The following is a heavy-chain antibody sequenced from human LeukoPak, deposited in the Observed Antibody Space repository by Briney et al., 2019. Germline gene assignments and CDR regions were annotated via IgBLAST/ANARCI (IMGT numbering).Heavy chain of an antibody. CDR1: RITVSSNY. J-gene: IGHJ6*02. V-gene: IGHV3-66*01. Sequence: PGGSLRLSCAASRITVSSNYMSWVRQAPGKGLEWVSVIYSGGTTYYADSVKGRFTISRDNSKNTLYLQMNSLRAEDTAVYYCARTPVAGYYYYGMDVWGRGTTVTVSS. CDR3: ARTPVAGYYYYGMDV. D-gene: IGHD6-19*01. CDR2: IYSGGTT.